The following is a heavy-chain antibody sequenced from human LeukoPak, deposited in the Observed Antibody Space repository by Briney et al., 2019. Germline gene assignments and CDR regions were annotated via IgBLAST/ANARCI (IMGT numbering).Heavy chain of an antibody. CDR1: GFTGSSNY. Sequence: PGGSLRLSCAASGFTGSSNYMSWVRQAPGKGLEWVSVIYSGGSTYYADFVKGRFTISRDNSKNTLYLQMNSLRAEDTAVYYCARWLGGTTGGYYYYYMDVWGKGTTVTVSS. J-gene: IGHJ6*03. V-gene: IGHV3-66*02. D-gene: IGHD1-7*01. CDR3: ARWLGGTTGGYYYYYMDV. CDR2: IYSGGST.